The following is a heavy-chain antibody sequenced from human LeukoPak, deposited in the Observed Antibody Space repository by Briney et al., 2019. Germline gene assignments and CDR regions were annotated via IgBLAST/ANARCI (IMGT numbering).Heavy chain of an antibody. CDR2: MNPNSGNT. Sequence: ASVKVSCKPSGYTFTSYDINWVRQATGQGLEWMGWMNPNSGNTGYAQKFQGRVTMTRNTSISTAYMELSSLRSEDTAVYYCARGRRDGFRYYYYYMDVWGKGITVTVSS. J-gene: IGHJ6*03. D-gene: IGHD5-24*01. V-gene: IGHV1-8*01. CDR1: GYTFTSYD. CDR3: ARGRRDGFRYYYYYMDV.